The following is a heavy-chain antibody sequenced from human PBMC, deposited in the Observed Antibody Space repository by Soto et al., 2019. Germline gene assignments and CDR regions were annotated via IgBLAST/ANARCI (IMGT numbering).Heavy chain of an antibody. Sequence: EVQLLESGGGLVQPGGSLRLSCAASGFTFGNYAMNWFRQAPGKGLEWVSAISGSSINTSYADSVKGGFTITRDNSKNTLYLQMDSLRAEDTALYYCAGPQIYISWGNAPDYWGQGTLVTVSS. J-gene: IGHJ4*02. CDR2: ISGSSINT. V-gene: IGHV3-23*01. CDR1: GFTFGNYA. CDR3: AGPQIYISWGNAPDY. D-gene: IGHD3-16*01.